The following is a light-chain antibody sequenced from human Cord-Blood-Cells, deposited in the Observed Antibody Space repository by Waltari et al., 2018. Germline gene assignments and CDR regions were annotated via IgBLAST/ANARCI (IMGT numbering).Light chain of an antibody. CDR1: QSISSS. Sequence: DIQMTQSTSSLSASVGDRVTNTCRASQSISSSLNLYQQKPGKAPKLLIYAASSLQSGVPSRFCGSESGTDFPLTIRSLQPEDFATYCWQQRYSTPFTFGPGTKVDIK. CDR3: QQRYSTPFT. V-gene: IGKV1-39*01. J-gene: IGKJ3*01. CDR2: AAS.